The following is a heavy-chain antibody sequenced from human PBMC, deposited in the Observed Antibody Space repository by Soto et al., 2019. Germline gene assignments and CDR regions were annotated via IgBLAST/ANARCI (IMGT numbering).Heavy chain of an antibody. Sequence: KGLEWIGEINHSGSTNYNPSLKSRVTISVDTSKNQFSLKLSSVTAADTAVYYCARSGSYYPLPRAPPGDWVQRTLVTVTS. CDR3: ARSGSYYPLPRAPPGD. V-gene: IGHV4-34*01. D-gene: IGHD1-26*01. CDR2: INHSGST. J-gene: IGHJ4*02.